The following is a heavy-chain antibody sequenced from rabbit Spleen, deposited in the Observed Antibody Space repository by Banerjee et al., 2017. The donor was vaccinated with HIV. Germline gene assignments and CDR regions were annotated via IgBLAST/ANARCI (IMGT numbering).Heavy chain of an antibody. CDR3: ARDTGSSFSSYGMDL. CDR2: IVAGSGST. Sequence: QEQLVESGGGLVRPGASLTLTCTASGFSFSSNYDMYWVRQAPGKGLEWIGCIVAGSGSTYYASWAKGRFTITKTSSTTVTLQMTSLTVADTATYFCARDTGSSFSSYGMDLGGPGTLVTVS. V-gene: IGHV1S45*01. D-gene: IGHD8-1*01. CDR1: GFSFSSNYD. J-gene: IGHJ6*01.